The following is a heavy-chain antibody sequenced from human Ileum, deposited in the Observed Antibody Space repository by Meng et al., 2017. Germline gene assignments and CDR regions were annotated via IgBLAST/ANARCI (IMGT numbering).Heavy chain of an antibody. CDR3: AREKSRYYYYYSLDV. V-gene: IGHV3-30*04. J-gene: IGHJ6*02. Sequence: GGSLSPSCAVSGFTFSSYAMHWVRQAPGKGLEWVAVISYDGSNKYYADSVNGRFTISRDNSKNTLYLQINSLRAEDTAVYYCAREKSRYYYYYSLDVWGQGTTVTVSS. CDR2: ISYDGSNK. CDR1: GFTFSSYA.